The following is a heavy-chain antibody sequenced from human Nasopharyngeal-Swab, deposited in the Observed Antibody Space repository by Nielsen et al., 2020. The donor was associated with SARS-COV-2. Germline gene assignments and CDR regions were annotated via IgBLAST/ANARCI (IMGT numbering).Heavy chain of an antibody. CDR2: ISSSSSYI. CDR3: ASPPSFPW. V-gene: IGHV3-21*01. J-gene: IGHJ6*02. Sequence: GESLKISCAASGFTISSYSMNWVRQAPGKGLEWVSSISSSSSYIYYADSVKGRFTISRDNAKNSLYLQMNSLRAEDTAVYYCASPPSFPWWGQGTTVTVSS. CDR1: GFTISSYS.